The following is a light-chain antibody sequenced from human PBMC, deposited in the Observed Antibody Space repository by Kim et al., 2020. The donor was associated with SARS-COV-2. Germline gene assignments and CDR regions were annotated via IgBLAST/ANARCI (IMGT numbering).Light chain of an antibody. CDR2: DVS. CDR1: SSDVGGYNY. J-gene: IGLJ3*02. V-gene: IGLV2-14*03. CDR3: SSYTSSSTWV. Sequence: QSALTQPASVSGSPGQSITISCTGTSSDVGGYNYVSWYQQHPGKVPKLMIYDVSNRPSGVSNRFSGSKSGNTASLTISGLQAEDEADYYCSSYTSSSTWVFGRGTKLTVL.